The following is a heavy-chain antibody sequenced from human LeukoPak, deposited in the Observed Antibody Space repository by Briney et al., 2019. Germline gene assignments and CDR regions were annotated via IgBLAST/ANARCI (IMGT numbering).Heavy chain of an antibody. CDR1: GGSISSYY. D-gene: IGHD6-13*01. J-gene: IGHJ4*02. CDR2: ISYSGNT. Sequence: SETPSLTCTVSGGSISSYYWSWIRQPPGKGLEWIGYISYSGNTNYNPSLKSRVTISVDTSKNQFSLKLTSVTAADTAVYYCARQGGYMAPLALWGQGTLVTVSA. CDR3: ARQGGYMAPLAL. V-gene: IGHV4-59*08.